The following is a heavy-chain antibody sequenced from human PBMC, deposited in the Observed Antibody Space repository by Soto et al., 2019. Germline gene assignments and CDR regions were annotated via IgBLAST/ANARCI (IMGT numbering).Heavy chain of an antibody. CDR3: AREDSIIIPAVSDF. D-gene: IGHD2-2*01. CDR2: ISKSDCT. CDR1: GFAFNNYG. J-gene: IGHJ4*02. V-gene: IGHV3-21*01. Sequence: GGSLTLSCTVSGFAFNNYGINWVRQAPGKGLEWVSSISKSDCTYYSDSVKGRFAISRDNAKSSVSLQMNTLRVEDTAVYYCAREDSIIIPAVSDFWGQGTLVTVSS.